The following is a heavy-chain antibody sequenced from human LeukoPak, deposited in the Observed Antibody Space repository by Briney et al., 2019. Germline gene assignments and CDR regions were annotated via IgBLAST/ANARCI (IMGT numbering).Heavy chain of an antibody. V-gene: IGHV3-21*01. CDR1: GFTFSSYS. D-gene: IGHD3-10*01. J-gene: IGHJ6*02. Sequence: GGSLRLSCAASGFTFSSYSMNWVRQAPGKGLEWVSSISSSSSYIYYADSVKGRFTISRDNAKNSLYLQMNSLRAEDTAVYYCAREDRSGPDGLYYYYGMDVWGQGTTVTVSS. CDR2: ISSSSSYI. CDR3: AREDRSGPDGLYYYYGMDV.